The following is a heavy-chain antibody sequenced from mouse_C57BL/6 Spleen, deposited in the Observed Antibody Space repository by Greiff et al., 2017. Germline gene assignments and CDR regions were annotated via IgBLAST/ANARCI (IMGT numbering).Heavy chain of an antibody. D-gene: IGHD1-1*01. CDR3: ARGGSSHEYWYVDV. V-gene: IGHV1-26*01. Sequence: EVQLQQSVPGLVHLGASVQTSCKASGYPFTDFYLNVVDQSHGKSLEWVGVVTPNTGGTSYNQKFKGKAPLTVDRSSSTAYMERRSLTSEDSAVYYCARGGSSHEYWYVDVWGTGTTCTVSS. CDR1: GYPFTDFY. CDR2: VTPNTGGT. J-gene: IGHJ1*03.